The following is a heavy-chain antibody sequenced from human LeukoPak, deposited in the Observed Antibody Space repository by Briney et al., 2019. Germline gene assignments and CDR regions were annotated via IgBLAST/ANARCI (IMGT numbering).Heavy chain of an antibody. CDR1: GFTFSSYA. D-gene: IGHD3-22*01. V-gene: IGHV3-23*01. CDR3: AKEGGGYYDSSRYYFDY. J-gene: IGHJ4*02. Sequence: GGSLRLSCAASGFTFSSYAMSWVRQAPGKGLEWVSAISGSGGSTYYADSVKGRFTISRDNSKNTLYLQMKSLRAEDTAVYYCAKEGGGYYDSSRYYFDYWGQGTLVTVSS. CDR2: ISGSGGST.